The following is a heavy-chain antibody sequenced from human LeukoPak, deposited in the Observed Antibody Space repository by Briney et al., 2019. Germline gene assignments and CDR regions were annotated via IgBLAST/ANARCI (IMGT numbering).Heavy chain of an antibody. D-gene: IGHD3-22*01. J-gene: IGHJ4*02. CDR1: GYTFTSYG. Sequence: ASVKVSCKASGYTFTSYGVSWVRQAPGQGLEWMGWISAYNGNTHYAQKLQGRVTMTTDTSTSTGYMELRSLRSDDTAVYYCARGSPPRRNYDSRGYYSYYFDYWGQGTLVTVSS. CDR3: ARGSPPRRNYDSRGYYSYYFDY. V-gene: IGHV1-18*01. CDR2: ISAYNGNT.